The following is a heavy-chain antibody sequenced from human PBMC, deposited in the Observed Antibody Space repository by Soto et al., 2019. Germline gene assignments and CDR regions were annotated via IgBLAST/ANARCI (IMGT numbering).Heavy chain of an antibody. D-gene: IGHD5-12*01. J-gene: IGHJ5*02. CDR2: ISSSSYI. Sequence: PGGSLRLSCAASGFTFSSYSMNWVRQAPGKGLEWVSSISSSSYIYYADSVKGRFTISRDNAKNSLYLQMNSLRAEDTAVYYCARDRDSVSGPVPWFDPWGQGTLVTVSS. V-gene: IGHV3-21*01. CDR1: GFTFSSYS. CDR3: ARDRDSVSGPVPWFDP.